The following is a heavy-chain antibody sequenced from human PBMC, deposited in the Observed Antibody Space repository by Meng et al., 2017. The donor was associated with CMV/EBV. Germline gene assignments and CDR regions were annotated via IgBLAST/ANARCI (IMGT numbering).Heavy chain of an antibody. D-gene: IGHD3-3*01. Sequence: ASVKVSCKASGYTFTSYGITWVRQAPGQGLEWMGWISAYNGNTDYAQKLQGRVTMTTDTSTGTDYMELRRLRSDDTDVYYCARDRYDFWSAYYAGDYFNYWGQGTLVTVSS. V-gene: IGHV1-18*01. CDR2: ISAYNGNT. CDR3: ARDRYDFWSAYYAGDYFNY. CDR1: GYTFTSYG. J-gene: IGHJ4*02.